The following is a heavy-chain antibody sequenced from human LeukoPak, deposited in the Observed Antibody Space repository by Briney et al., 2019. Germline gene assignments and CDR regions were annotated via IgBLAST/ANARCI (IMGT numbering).Heavy chain of an antibody. V-gene: IGHV4-59*01. CDR3: ARGGSYYNYVDY. D-gene: IGHD1-26*01. Sequence: PSETLSLTCSVSGGSISGYYWTWIRQPPGKGLEWIGYIYYSGSTNYNPSLKSRVTISVDTSKNQFSLKLSSVTAADTAVYYCARGGSYYNYVDYWGQGTLVTVSS. CDR2: IYYSGST. J-gene: IGHJ4*02. CDR1: GGSISGYY.